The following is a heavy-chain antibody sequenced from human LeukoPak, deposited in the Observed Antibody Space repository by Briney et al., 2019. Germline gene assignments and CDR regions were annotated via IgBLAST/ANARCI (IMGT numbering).Heavy chain of an antibody. D-gene: IGHD6-13*01. V-gene: IGHV3-7*01. CDR1: GFTFSSYW. J-gene: IGHJ4*02. CDR3: ARDGPNYSSSWPTKNFDY. Sequence: PGGSLRLSCAASGFTFSSYWMSWVRQAPGKGLEWVANIKQDGSEKYYVDSVKGRFTISRDNAKNSLYLQMNSLRAEDTAVYYCARDGPNYSSSWPTKNFDYWGQGTLVTVSS. CDR2: IKQDGSEK.